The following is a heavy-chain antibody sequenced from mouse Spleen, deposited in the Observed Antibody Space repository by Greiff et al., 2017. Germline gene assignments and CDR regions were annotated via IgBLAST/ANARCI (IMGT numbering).Heavy chain of an antibody. D-gene: IGHD1-1*01. CDR2: IDPETGGT. CDR3: TRDYYGSSYEYFDV. V-gene: IGHV1-15*01. CDR1: GYTFTDYE. Sequence: QVQLKESGAELVRPGASVTLSCKASGYTFTDYEMHWVKQTPVHGLEWIGAIDPETGGTAYNQKFKGKAILTADKSSSTAYMELRSLTSEDSAVYYCTRDYYGSSYEYFDVWGAGTTVTVSS. J-gene: IGHJ1*01.